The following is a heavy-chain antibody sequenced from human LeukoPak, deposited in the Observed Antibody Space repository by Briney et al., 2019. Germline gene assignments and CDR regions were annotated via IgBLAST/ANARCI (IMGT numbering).Heavy chain of an antibody. J-gene: IGHJ2*01. CDR1: GGSISSSSYY. CDR3: ARIYWYFDL. V-gene: IGHV4-39*01. CDR2: IYYSGST. Sequence: SETLSLTCTVSGGSISSSSYYWGWIRQPPGKGLEWIGSIYYSGSTYYNPPLKSRVTISVDTSKNQFSLKLSSVTAADTAVYYCARIYWYFDLWGRGTLVTVSS.